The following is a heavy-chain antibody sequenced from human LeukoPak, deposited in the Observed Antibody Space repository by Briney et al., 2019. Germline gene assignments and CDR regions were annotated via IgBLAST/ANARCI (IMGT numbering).Heavy chain of an antibody. J-gene: IGHJ5*02. CDR2: IYYSGST. CDR3: ARHEYSGSYYGLSWFDP. Sequence: SETLSLTCTVSGGSISSYYLGWIRQPPGKGLEWIASIYYSGSTYYNPSLKSRVTISVDTSKNQLSLKLSSLTAADTAVYYCARHEYSGSYYGLSWFDPWGQGTLVTVSS. D-gene: IGHD1-26*01. CDR1: GGSISSYY. V-gene: IGHV4-39*01.